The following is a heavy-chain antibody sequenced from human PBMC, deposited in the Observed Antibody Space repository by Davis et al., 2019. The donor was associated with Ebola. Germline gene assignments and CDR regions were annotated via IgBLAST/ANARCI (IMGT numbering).Heavy chain of an antibody. V-gene: IGHV3-11*01. D-gene: IGHD3-22*01. CDR2: ISSSCSTI. CDR3: ARDNSYYDSSGYCDY. CDR1: GFTFSDYY. Sequence: PGGSLRLSCAASGFTFSDYYMSWIRQAPGKGLEWVSYISSSCSTIYYADSVKGRFTISRDNAKNSLYLQMNSLRAEDTAVYYCARDNSYYDSSGYCDYWGQGTLVTVSS. J-gene: IGHJ4*02.